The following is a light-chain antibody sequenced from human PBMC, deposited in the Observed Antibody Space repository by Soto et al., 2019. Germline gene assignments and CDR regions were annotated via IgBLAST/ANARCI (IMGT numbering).Light chain of an antibody. J-gene: IGLJ3*02. Sequence: QSVLTQPPSASGSPGQSVTISCTGTSSDVGGYNYVSWYQQHPGKAPKLMIYEVSKRPSGVPDRFSGSKSDNTASLTVSGLQDEDEADYYCSSYAGSNNRVFGGGTKLTVL. V-gene: IGLV2-8*01. CDR1: SSDVGGYNY. CDR2: EVS. CDR3: SSYAGSNNRV.